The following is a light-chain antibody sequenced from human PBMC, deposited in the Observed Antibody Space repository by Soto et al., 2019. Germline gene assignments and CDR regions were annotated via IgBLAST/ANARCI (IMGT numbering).Light chain of an antibody. CDR1: QSISRY. V-gene: IGKV1-39*01. J-gene: IGKJ5*01. CDR3: QQSYSTPIT. Sequence: DIQMTQSPSSLSASVGDRVTITCRASQSISRYLNWYQHKPGKAPKLLIFGASHLQSGVPSRFSGSGSGTDFTLTISSLQPEDFATYYCQQSYSTPITFGQGTRLEIK. CDR2: GAS.